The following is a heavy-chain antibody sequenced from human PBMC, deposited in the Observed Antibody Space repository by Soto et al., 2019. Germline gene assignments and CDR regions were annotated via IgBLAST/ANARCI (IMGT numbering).Heavy chain of an antibody. Sequence: SETLSLTCTVSGGCIRNNYWSWIRQPPGKGLEWVGYIYYTGTSKYNPSLKSRVTISVDISKSQFSLRLTSVTAADTAVYYCARYNAASRTYYFAFRGQGALVTVSS. CDR3: ARYNAASRTYYFAF. D-gene: IGHD6-13*01. CDR1: GGCIRNNY. V-gene: IGHV4-59*12. CDR2: IYYTGTS. J-gene: IGHJ4*02.